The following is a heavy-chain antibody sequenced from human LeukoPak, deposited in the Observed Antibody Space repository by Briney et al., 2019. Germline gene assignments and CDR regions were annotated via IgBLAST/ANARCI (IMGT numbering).Heavy chain of an antibody. Sequence: GASVKVSCKASGYTFTSYYMHWVRQAPGQGLEWMGIINPSGGSTSYAQKFQGRVTMTRDTSTSTVYMELSSLRAEDTAVYYCARPPGRTGAFDIWGQGTMVTVSS. CDR1: GYTFTSYY. CDR3: ARPPGRTGAFDI. J-gene: IGHJ3*02. D-gene: IGHD3-10*01. CDR2: INPSGGST. V-gene: IGHV1-46*01.